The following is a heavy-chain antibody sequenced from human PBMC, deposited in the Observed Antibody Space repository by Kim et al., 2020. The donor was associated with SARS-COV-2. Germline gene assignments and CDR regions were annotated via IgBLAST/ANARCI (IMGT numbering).Heavy chain of an antibody. J-gene: IGHJ6*02. CDR3: ARDSYGDYKSYYYYYGMDV. V-gene: IGHV3-53*04. Sequence: GRFTISRHNSKNTLYLQMNSLRAEDTAVYYCARDSYGDYKSYYYYYGMDVWGQGTTVTVSS. D-gene: IGHD4-17*01.